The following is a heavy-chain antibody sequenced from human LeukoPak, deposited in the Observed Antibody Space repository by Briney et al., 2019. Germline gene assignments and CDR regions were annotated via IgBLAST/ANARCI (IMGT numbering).Heavy chain of an antibody. D-gene: IGHD1-26*01. CDR1: GGTFSSYA. V-gene: IGHV1-69*13. CDR3: ATLPSSGSYVVEDY. J-gene: IGHJ4*02. Sequence: ASVKVSCKASGGTFSSYAISWVRQAPGQGLEWMGGIIPIFGTANYAQKFQGRVTITADESTSTAYMELSSLRSEDTAVYYCATLPSSGSYVVEDYWGQGTLVTVSS. CDR2: IIPIFGTA.